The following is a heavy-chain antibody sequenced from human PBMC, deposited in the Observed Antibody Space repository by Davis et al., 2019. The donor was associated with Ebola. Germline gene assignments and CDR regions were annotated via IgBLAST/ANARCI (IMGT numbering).Heavy chain of an antibody. CDR2: IGVYNGKT. J-gene: IGHJ6*04. CDR3: ARVGDPRFHAMDV. CDR1: GYSFTTYG. Sequence: ASVKVSCKPVGYSFTTYGLSWVRQAPGQGLEWVGWIGVYNGKTDYAKKFKGRVDMTADFSTNTVYMELRSLRSDDTAVYYCARVGDPRFHAMDVWGKGATVTVSP. D-gene: IGHD2-21*01. V-gene: IGHV1-18*01.